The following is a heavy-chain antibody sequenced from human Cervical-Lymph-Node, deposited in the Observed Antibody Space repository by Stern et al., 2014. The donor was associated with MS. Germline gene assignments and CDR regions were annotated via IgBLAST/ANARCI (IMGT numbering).Heavy chain of an antibody. CDR3: ARGQTYYFDSSAYYNFDY. CDR1: GFTFSHYT. J-gene: IGHJ4*02. D-gene: IGHD3-22*01. CDR2: ISYDGSDK. V-gene: IGHV3-30*04. Sequence: VQLEESGGGVVRPGRSLRLSCAASGFTFSHYTMHWVRQAPGKGLEWVALISYDGSDKSYADSVKGRFTVSRDTSKNTLFLQVNSLRGEDTAVYYCARGQTYYFDSSAYYNFDYWGQGTLVTVSS.